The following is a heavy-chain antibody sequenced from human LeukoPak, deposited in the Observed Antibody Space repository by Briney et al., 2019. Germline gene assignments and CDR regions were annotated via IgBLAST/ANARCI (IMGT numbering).Heavy chain of an antibody. J-gene: IGHJ4*02. D-gene: IGHD1-26*01. Sequence: PGGSLRLSCAASGFTVSSNYMNWVRQAPGKGLEWVSVIYSGGTTYYPDSVKGRFTISRDNSKNTLYLQMNSLRAEDTAVYYCARGLVGAYFDYWGQGTLVTVSS. CDR2: IYSGGTT. CDR1: GFTVSSNY. CDR3: ARGLVGAYFDY. V-gene: IGHV3-53*01.